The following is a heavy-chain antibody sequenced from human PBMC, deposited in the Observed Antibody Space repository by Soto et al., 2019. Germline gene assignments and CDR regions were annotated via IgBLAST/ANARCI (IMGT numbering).Heavy chain of an antibody. CDR3: ARHPXGANQPLFGLLGYYFDY. V-gene: IGHV4-59*01. CDR2: IYYSGST. D-gene: IGHD7-27*01. CDR1: GGSISSYY. Sequence: SETLSLTCTVSGGSISSYYWSWIRQPPGKGLEWIGYIYYSGSTNYNPSLKSRVTISVDTSKNQFSLKLSSVTAADTAVYYCARHPXGANQPLFGLLGYYFDYWGQGTLVTVSS. J-gene: IGHJ4*02.